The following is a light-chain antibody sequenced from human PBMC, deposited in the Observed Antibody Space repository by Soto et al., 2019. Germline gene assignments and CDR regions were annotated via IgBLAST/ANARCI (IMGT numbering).Light chain of an antibody. V-gene: IGKV4-1*01. Sequence: DFVMTQAPDSLAVSLGERATINCKSSQTVLYNSNNKNHLGWFQQKPGHPPKLLIYGASTRASGVPDRFSRSGSGTDFTLTISSLQAEDVAVYYCQQYYSIPFTFGQWTKLEIK. CDR1: QTVLYNSNNKNH. J-gene: IGKJ2*01. CDR3: QQYYSIPFT. CDR2: GAS.